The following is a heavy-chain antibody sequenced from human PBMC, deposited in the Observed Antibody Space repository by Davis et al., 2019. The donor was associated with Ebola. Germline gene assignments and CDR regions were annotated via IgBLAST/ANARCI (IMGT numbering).Heavy chain of an antibody. Sequence: PGGSLRLSCAASGFTFSSYWMGWVRQAPGKGLEWVANIKQDGSEKYYVDSVKGRFTISRDNAKNSLYLQMNSLRAEDTAVYYCARALYYYGSGSYYTGGFWGQGTLVTVSS. CDR1: GFTFSSYW. J-gene: IGHJ4*02. D-gene: IGHD3-10*01. CDR3: ARALYYYGSGSYYTGGF. V-gene: IGHV3-7*01. CDR2: IKQDGSEK.